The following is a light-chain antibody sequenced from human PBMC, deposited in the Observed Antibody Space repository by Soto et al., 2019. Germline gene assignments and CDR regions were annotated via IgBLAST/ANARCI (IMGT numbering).Light chain of an antibody. V-gene: IGLV2-23*01. CDR3: FSCVGSPCV. J-gene: IGLJ1*01. Sequence: QSVLTQPSCGSVSPGQSITISCNRTSSDVGSYNFVSWYQQSPCKVPKFMIYEGTKRPAGVSNRSSGSKSGKTASLTISGFQAEDEADYYFFSCVGSPCVFGTGTKVTV. CDR2: EGT. CDR1: SSDVGSYNF.